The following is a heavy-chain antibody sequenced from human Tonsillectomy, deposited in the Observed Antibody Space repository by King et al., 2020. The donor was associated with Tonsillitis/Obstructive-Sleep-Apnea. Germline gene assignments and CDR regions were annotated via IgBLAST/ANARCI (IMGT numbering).Heavy chain of an antibody. CDR2: SYYSGNT. V-gene: IGHV4-59*01. Sequence: QLQESGPGLVKPSETLSLTCTVSGGSISSDYWSWIRQPPGKGLEWIGYSYYSGNTNYNPSLKSRVTISVDTSKNQFSLKLSSVTAADTAVYYCARFEVPEDAFDIWGPGTRVTVSS. D-gene: IGHD3-9*01. CDR1: GGSISSDY. J-gene: IGHJ3*02. CDR3: ARFEVPEDAFDI.